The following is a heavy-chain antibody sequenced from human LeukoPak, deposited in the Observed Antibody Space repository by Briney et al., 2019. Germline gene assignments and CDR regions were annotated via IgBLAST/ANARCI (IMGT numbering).Heavy chain of an antibody. Sequence: SETLSLTCAVSGGSISGNNWWNWVRQPPGKGLEWIGEIYHSGSTNYNPSLKGRVTISVDTSKNQFSLKLSSVTAADTAVYYCASYDYVWGSLYWGQGTLVTVSS. CDR3: ASYDYVWGSLY. CDR2: IYHSGST. V-gene: IGHV4-4*02. CDR1: GGSISGNNW. D-gene: IGHD3-16*01. J-gene: IGHJ4*02.